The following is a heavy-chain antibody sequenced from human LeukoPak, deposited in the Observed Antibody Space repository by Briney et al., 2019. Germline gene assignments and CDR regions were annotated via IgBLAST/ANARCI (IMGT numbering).Heavy chain of an antibody. J-gene: IGHJ4*02. CDR3: AKNAGTGWRFFFDY. V-gene: IGHV1-18*01. Sequence: GASVKVSCKASGYTFTSYGISWVRQAPGQGLEWMGWISAYNGNTNYAQKLQGRVTMTTDTSTSTTYMELRSLRSDDTAVYYCAKNAGTGWRFFFDYWGLGALVTVSS. CDR1: GYTFTSYG. CDR2: ISAYNGNT. D-gene: IGHD6-19*01.